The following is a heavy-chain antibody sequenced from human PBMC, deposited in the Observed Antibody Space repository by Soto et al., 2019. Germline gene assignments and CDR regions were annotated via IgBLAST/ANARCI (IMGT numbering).Heavy chain of an antibody. J-gene: IGHJ4*02. V-gene: IGHV3-48*02. CDR2: ISGGADTI. CDR3: VRGWRGNSFDQ. Sequence: EVQLVESGGHLVQPGGSLRLSCAASGFTLSTFSMDWVRQAPGKGLEWISYISGGADTIYYRDSVRGRFTISRDNDENSVYLQMNSLRDEDTAIYYCVRGWRGNSFDQWGRGTLVTVSS. CDR1: GFTLSTFS.